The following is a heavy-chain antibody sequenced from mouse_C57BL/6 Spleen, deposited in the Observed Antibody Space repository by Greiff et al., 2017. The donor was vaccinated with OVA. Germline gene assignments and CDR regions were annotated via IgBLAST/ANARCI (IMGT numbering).Heavy chain of an antibody. D-gene: IGHD2-12*01. J-gene: IGHJ2*01. V-gene: IGHV1-69*01. CDR1: GYTFTSYW. CDR3: ARSNYSPDY. CDR2: IDPSDSYT. Sequence: QVQLQQPGAELVMPGASVKLSCKASGYTFTSYWMHWVKQRPGQGLEWIGEIDPSDSYTNYNQKFKGKSTLTVDKSSSTAYMQLSSLTSEDSAVYYCARSNYSPDYWGQGTTLTVSS.